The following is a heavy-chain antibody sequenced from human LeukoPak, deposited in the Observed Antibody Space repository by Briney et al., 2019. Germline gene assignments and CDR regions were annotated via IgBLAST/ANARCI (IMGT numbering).Heavy chain of an antibody. Sequence: GGSLRLSCAASGFTFSSYAMSWVRQAPGKGLEWVSAISGSGGSTYYADSVKGRFTISRDNSKNTLYLQMNSRRAEDTAGYYCAKGHVDTAMDIHFDYGGQGTLVTVSS. CDR2: ISGSGGST. CDR1: GFTFSSYA. CDR3: AKGHVDTAMDIHFDY. J-gene: IGHJ4*02. D-gene: IGHD5-18*01. V-gene: IGHV3-23*01.